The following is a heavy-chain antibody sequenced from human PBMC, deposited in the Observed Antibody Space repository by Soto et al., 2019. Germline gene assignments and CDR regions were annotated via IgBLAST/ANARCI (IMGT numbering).Heavy chain of an antibody. D-gene: IGHD3-16*01. CDR3: ARGGYYDKVWGKMNYYGLDV. J-gene: IGHJ6*02. Sequence: QVRLVQSAAEVKKPGASVKVSCKASGYTFIRYGITWVRQAPGQGLEWMGWISAYNDYTNYAQKLQGRVTMTTDTSTSTVNMELRSLRSDDTAVYYCARGGYYDKVWGKMNYYGLDVCGQGTTVTVSS. CDR2: ISAYNDYT. CDR1: GYTFIRYG. V-gene: IGHV1-18*01.